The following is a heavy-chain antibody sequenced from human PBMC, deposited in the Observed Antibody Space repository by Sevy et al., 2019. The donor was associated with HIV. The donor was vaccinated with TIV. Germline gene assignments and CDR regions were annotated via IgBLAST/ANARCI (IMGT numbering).Heavy chain of an antibody. CDR1: GFTFGDYA. CDR2: IRSKAYGGTT. J-gene: IGHJ4*02. D-gene: IGHD3-9*01. Sequence: GGSLRLSCTASGFTFGDYAMSWFRQAPGKGLEWVGFIRSKAYGGTTEYAASVKGRFTISRDDSKSMAYLQMNSLKTEDTAVDYCTRGPNSYYVILTGYMKTHYFDYWGQGTLVTVSS. V-gene: IGHV3-49*03. CDR3: TRGPNSYYVILTGYMKTHYFDY.